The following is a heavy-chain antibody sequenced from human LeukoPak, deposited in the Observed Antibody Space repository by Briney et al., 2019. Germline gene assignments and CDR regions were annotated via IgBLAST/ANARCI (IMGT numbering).Heavy chain of an antibody. CDR3: SAATVTSSGLFYFDY. V-gene: IGHV3-15*01. Sequence: GGSLRLFCAASGFTFSNAWMSWVRQAPGKGLEWVGRIKRKTDGGTTDYAAPVKGRFTISRDDSKNTVYLQMNSLKTEDTAVYYCSAATVTSSGLFYFDYWGQGTLVTVSS. D-gene: IGHD4-17*01. J-gene: IGHJ4*02. CDR2: IKRKTDGGTT. CDR1: GFTFSNAW.